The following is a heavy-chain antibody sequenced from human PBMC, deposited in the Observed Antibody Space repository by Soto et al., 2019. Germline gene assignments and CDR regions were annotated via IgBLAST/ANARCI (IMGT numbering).Heavy chain of an antibody. D-gene: IGHD2-8*01. CDR3: ARRTWGMDV. J-gene: IGHJ6*02. CDR1: SGSIGTTNW. V-gene: IGHV4-4*02. CDR2: IFHSGNT. Sequence: QVQLQESGPGLVKPSGTLSLTCAVSSGSIGTTNWWSWVRQTPGKGLEWIGEIFHSGNTYYNPSLGSPVTKSVDRAKNQFSLNLRSVTAADTAVYYCARRTWGMDVWGQGTTVTVSS.